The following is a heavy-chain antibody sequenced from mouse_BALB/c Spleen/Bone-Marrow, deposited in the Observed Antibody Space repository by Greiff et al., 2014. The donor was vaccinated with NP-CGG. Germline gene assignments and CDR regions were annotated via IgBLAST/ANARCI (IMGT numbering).Heavy chain of an antibody. J-gene: IGHJ3*01. Sequence: VQLQQSGTEPMKPGASVKISCKATGYAFSTYWIQWIKQRPGHGLDWIGEISPGTGNTNNNEKFRGKATFTADASSNTAYMQLSSLTSEDSAVYFCAIIGYQAWFTYWGQGTLVTVSP. V-gene: IGHV1-9*01. CDR2: ISPGTGNT. CDR3: AIIGYQAWFTY. D-gene: IGHD2-2*01. CDR1: GYAFSTYW.